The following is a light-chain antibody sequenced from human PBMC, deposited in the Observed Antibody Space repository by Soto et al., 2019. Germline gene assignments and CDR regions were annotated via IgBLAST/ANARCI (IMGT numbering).Light chain of an antibody. CDR3: QQSYNTPRT. Sequence: DIQMTQSPSSLSASVGDRVTITCRTSQPISDYLNWYQQKPGKAPSLLIYTASNLQTGVPSRFSGSGSGTDFTLTISSLQPEDFATYYCQQSYNTPRTFGQGTKV. J-gene: IGKJ1*01. CDR1: QPISDY. CDR2: TAS. V-gene: IGKV1-39*01.